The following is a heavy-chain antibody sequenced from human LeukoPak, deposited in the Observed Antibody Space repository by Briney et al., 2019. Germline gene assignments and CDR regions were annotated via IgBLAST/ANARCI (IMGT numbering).Heavy chain of an antibody. D-gene: IGHD6-6*01. CDR1: GFSFSGHW. V-gene: IGHV3-74*01. CDR2: ISPTGSTT. J-gene: IGHJ4*02. Sequence: GGSLRLSCTASGFSFSGHWVHWARQLPGKGLVWVSRISPTGSTTSYADSVKGRFTVSRDNAKNTLYLQVNNLRAEDTAVYYCARGPNSNWSGLDFWGQGTLLTVSS. CDR3: ARGPNSNWSGLDF.